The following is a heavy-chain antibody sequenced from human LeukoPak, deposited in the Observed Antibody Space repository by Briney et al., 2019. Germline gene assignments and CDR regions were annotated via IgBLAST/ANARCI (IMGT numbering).Heavy chain of an antibody. J-gene: IGHJ6*03. CDR1: GGSISSGSYY. CDR2: IDTSGST. D-gene: IGHD1-26*01. V-gene: IGHV4-61*02. CDR3: ARLKRVKWELLRHYYYYYMDV. Sequence: SETLSLTCTVSGGSISSGSYYWSWIRQPAGKGLEWIGRIDTSGSTNYNPSLKSRVTISVDTSKNQFSLKLSSVTAADTAVYYCARLKRVKWELLRHYYYYYMDVWGKGTTVTISS.